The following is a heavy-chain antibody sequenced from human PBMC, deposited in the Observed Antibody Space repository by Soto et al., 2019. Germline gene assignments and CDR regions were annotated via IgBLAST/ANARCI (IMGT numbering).Heavy chain of an antibody. V-gene: IGHV4-31*03. CDR3: AKEYSDFLTAYYGPLNIYYYYSGMDV. CDR2: IYYSGST. Sequence: SETLSLTCTVSGGSISSGGYYWSWIRQHPGKGLEWIGYIYYSGSTYYNPSLKSRVTISVDTSKNQFSLKLSSVTAADTAVYYCAKEYSDFLTAYYGPLNIYYYYSGMDVWGQGTTVTVSS. J-gene: IGHJ6*02. D-gene: IGHD3-9*01. CDR1: GGSISSGGYY.